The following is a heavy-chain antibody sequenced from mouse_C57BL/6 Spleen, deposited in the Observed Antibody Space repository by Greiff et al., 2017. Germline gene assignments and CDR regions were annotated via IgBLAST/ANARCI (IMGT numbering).Heavy chain of an antibody. D-gene: IGHD2-3*01. J-gene: IGHJ4*01. CDR2: IYPGSGNT. V-gene: IGHV1-84*01. Sequence: QVQLQQSGPELVKPGASVKISCKASGYTFTDYYINWVKQRPGQGLEWIGWIYPGSGNTKYNEKFKGKATLTVDTSSSTAYMQLSSLTSEDSAVYFCEREIPMYDGYYGAMDDWGQGTSVTVSS. CDR3: EREIPMYDGYYGAMDD. CDR1: GYTFTDYY.